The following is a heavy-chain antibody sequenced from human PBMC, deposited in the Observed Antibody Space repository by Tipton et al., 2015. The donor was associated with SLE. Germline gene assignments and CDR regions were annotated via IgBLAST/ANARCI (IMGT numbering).Heavy chain of an antibody. V-gene: IGHV3-30*02. CDR1: GFTFSTYG. J-gene: IGHJ4*02. CDR2: TRYDGSNK. CDR3: AKDQSRYGDSFDY. Sequence: QVQLVQSGGGVVQPGRSLRLSCAASGFTFSTYGMHWVRQAPGKGLEWVAFTRYDGSNKYYADSVKGRFTISRDKSKNTLYLQMNSLRAEDTAVYFCAKDQSRYGDSFDYWGQGTRDTVSS. D-gene: IGHD4-17*01.